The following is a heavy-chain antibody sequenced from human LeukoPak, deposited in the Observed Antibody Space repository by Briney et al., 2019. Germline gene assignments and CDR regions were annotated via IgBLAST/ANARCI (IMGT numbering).Heavy chain of an antibody. CDR2: IYYSGST. Sequence: SETLSLTCTVSGGSISSYYWGWIRQPPGKGLEWIGYIYYSGSTNYNPSLKSRVTISVDTSKNQFSLKLSSVTAADTAVYYCARDRRDGYNYDYYYYYMDVWGKGTKLTVSS. D-gene: IGHD5-24*01. V-gene: IGHV4-59*01. CDR1: GGSISSYY. CDR3: ARDRRDGYNYDYYYYYMDV. J-gene: IGHJ6*03.